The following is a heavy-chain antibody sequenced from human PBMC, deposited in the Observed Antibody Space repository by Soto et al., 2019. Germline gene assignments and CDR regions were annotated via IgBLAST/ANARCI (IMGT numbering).Heavy chain of an antibody. CDR2: IYPRDSDT. CDR1: GYSFTSYW. Sequence: PGESLKISCKGSGYSFTSYWIGWVRQMLGKGLEWMGIIYPRDSDTRYSPSFQGQVTISVDKSINTAYLQWSSLKASDTAIYYCARRSDWFDSWGQGTPVTVSS. J-gene: IGHJ5*01. V-gene: IGHV5-51*01. CDR3: ARRSDWFDS.